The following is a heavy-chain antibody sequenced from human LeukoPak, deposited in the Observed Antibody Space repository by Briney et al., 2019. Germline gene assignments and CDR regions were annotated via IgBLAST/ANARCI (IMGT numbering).Heavy chain of an antibody. CDR3: TTSYGGFFDY. CDR2: IKSKTGGGTT. V-gene: IGHV3-15*01. J-gene: IGHJ4*02. CDR1: GFTISDHY. Sequence: GGSLRLSCAASGFTISDHYMNWVRQAPGKGLEWVGRIKSKTGGGTTDYAAPVKGRFTISRDDSKNTLYLQMNSLKTEDTAVYYCTTSYGGFFDYWGQGTLVTVSS. D-gene: IGHD4-23*01.